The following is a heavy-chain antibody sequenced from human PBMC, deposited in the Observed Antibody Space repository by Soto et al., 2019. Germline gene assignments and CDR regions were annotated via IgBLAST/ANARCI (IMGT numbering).Heavy chain of an antibody. CDR2: IIPIFGTA. V-gene: IGHV1-69*06. D-gene: IGHD3-22*01. CDR1: GGTFSSYA. CDR3: ARITYYYDSSGYYPGGWFDP. J-gene: IGHJ5*02. Sequence: VASVKVSCKASGGTFSSYAISWVRQAPGQGLEWMGGIIPIFGTANYAQKFQGRVTITADKSTSTAYMELSSLRSEDTAVYYCARITYYYDSSGYYPGGWFDPWGQGTLVTVSS.